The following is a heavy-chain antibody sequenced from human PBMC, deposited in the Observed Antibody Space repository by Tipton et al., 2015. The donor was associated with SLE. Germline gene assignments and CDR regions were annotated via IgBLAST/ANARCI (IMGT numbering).Heavy chain of an antibody. D-gene: IGHD3-10*01. CDR1: GYSISSGYY. V-gene: IGHV4-38-2*01. J-gene: IGHJ4*01. Sequence: TLSLTCAVSGYSISSGYYWTWIRQPPGKGMEWIGSIYHSGSTYYNPSLKSRDNTSVGMSKNKFSLKLTSVTAADTAVYYCARGAKERITLVRVRPYYFDYWGQGSLVTVSS. CDR2: IYHSGST. CDR3: ARGAKERITLVRVRPYYFDY.